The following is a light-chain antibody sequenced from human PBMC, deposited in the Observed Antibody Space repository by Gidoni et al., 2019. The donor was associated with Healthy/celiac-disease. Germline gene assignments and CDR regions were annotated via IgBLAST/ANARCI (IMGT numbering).Light chain of an antibody. J-gene: IGKJ1*01. CDR3: HQRSNWPPWT. Sequence: EIMLRQSPATLSLSPGERATLSCRSIHSVSSYLAWYLQKPGHAPWLIIYDESRGSGTYFTLTISSLAPEDFAVYYCHQRSNWPPWTFXQXTKVEIK. CDR1: HSVSSY. CDR2: DES. V-gene: IGKV3-11*01.